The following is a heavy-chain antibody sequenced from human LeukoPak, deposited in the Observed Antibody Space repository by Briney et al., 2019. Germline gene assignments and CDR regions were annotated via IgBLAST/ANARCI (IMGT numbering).Heavy chain of an antibody. Sequence: ASVTVSCKASGGTFSSYAISWVRQAPGQGLEWMGGIIPIFGTANYAQKFQGRVTITADKSTSTAYMELSSLRSEDTAVYYCARGPDYGDYFDYWGQGTLVTVSS. CDR3: ARGPDYGDYFDY. CDR2: IIPIFGTA. CDR1: GGTFSSYA. V-gene: IGHV1-69*06. D-gene: IGHD4-17*01. J-gene: IGHJ4*02.